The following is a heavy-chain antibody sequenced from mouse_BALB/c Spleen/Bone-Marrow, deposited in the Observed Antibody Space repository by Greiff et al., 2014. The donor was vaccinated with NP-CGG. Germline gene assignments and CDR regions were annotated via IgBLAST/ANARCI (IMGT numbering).Heavy chain of an antibody. CDR2: IDPANGNT. J-gene: IGHJ4*01. CDR3: ARGYYDYIFALDY. Sequence: SVKLSCTASGFNIKDTYISWVKQRPEQGLEWVGRIDPANGNTKYDPKFQGKATIASDTSSNTDYLQLSRLTSEDTAVYYSARGYYDYIFALDYWGHGTSVTGAS. CDR1: GFNIKDTY. V-gene: IGHV14-3*02. D-gene: IGHD1-1*01.